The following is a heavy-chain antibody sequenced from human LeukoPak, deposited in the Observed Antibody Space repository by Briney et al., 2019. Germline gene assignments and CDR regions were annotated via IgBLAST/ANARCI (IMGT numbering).Heavy chain of an antibody. CDR1: GGSISSYH. CDR2: IYYSGST. Sequence: SETLSLTCTVSGGSISSYHWSWVRQPPGKGLEWVGDIYYSGSTNYNASLKRRVTISVDTSKNQFSLKLSSVTAADTAVYYCARMVSYYDSSGYRSAVANYWGQGTLVTGSS. J-gene: IGHJ4*02. CDR3: ARMVSYYDSSGYRSAVANY. D-gene: IGHD3-22*01. V-gene: IGHV4-59*01.